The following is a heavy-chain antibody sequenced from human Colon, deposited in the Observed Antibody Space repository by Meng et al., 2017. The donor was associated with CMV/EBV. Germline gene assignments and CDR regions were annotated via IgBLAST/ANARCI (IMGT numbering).Heavy chain of an antibody. V-gene: IGHV4-39*07. CDR3: AADISTAWFYY. CDR1: GASISSGRHC. Sequence: QVRRQESGPGLVKPSETPSLPSAFSGASISSGRHCWCWIRQAPGKGLEWIATIHYTETTHYNPSLKSRITISVDTSKNQTSLKVNSVTAADTAMYYCAADISTAWFYYWGQGTLVTVSS. D-gene: IGHD2-2*01. J-gene: IGHJ4*02. CDR2: IHYTETT.